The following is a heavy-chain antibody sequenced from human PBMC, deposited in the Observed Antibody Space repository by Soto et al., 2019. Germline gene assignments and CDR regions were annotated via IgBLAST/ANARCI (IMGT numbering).Heavy chain of an antibody. CDR1: GFTFSSYA. J-gene: IGHJ4*02. D-gene: IGHD1-26*01. CDR3: ARGGIGSGSYVSPFDY. V-gene: IGHV3-30-3*01. CDR2: ISYDGSNK. Sequence: VQLVESGGGVVQPGRSLRLSCAASGFTFSSYAMHWVRQAPGKGLEWVAVISYDGSNKYYADSVKGRFTISRDNSKNTLYLQMNSLRAEDTAVYYCARGGIGSGSYVSPFDYWGQGTLVTVSS.